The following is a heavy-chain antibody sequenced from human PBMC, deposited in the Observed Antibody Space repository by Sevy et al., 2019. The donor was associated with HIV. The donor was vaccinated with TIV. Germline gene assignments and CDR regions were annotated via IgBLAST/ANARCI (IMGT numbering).Heavy chain of an antibody. CDR2: IISGGSTI. D-gene: IGHD3-22*01. CDR1: GFTFSSFE. V-gene: IGHV3-48*03. J-gene: IGHJ6*03. Sequence: GGSLRLSCAASGFTFSSFEMNWVRQAPGKGLEWVSYIISGGSTIYYAYSVKGRFTISRDNAKNALYLQMNRLRTEDTAVYYCARGGDDSIPEYYYYYMDVWGKGTTVTVSS. CDR3: ARGGDDSIPEYYYYYMDV.